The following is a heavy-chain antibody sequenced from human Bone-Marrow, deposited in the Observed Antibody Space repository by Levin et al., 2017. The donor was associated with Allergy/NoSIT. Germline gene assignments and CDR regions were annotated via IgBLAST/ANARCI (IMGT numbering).Heavy chain of an antibody. CDR1: GFTFNKYG. Sequence: GGSLRLSCTASGFTFNKYGLTWVRQAPGKGLEWVAIIGGSGVDSNYADSVRVRFTITRYMNMIFLQMNSLRVEDTAIYYCAKDPMWDRYNFDMDVWGKGT. J-gene: IGHJ6*03. D-gene: IGHD1-26*01. V-gene: IGHV3-23*01. CDR2: IGGSGVDS. CDR3: AKDPMWDRYNFDMDV.